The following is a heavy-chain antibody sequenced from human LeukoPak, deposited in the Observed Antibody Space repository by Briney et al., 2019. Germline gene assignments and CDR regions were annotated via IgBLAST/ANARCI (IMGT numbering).Heavy chain of an antibody. J-gene: IGHJ6*03. CDR1: GYTFTSYG. CDR2: ISSYNGNT. D-gene: IGHD3-3*01. V-gene: IGHV1-18*01. CDR3: AREGITIFGVGDYYYMDV. Sequence: GASVKVSCKASGYTFTSYGISWVRQAPGQGLEWMGLISSYNGNTKYAQNFQGRATMTTDTSTRTAYMELRSLRSDDTAVYYCAREGITIFGVGDYYYMDVWGKGTTVTVSS.